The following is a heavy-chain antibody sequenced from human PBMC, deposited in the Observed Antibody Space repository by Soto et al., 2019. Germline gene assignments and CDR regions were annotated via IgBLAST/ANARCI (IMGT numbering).Heavy chain of an antibody. Sequence: QVHLVQSGAEVKKPGASVKVSCKASGYTFTSYGITWVRQAPGQGLEWMGWISAHNGNTDYAQKLQGRVIVTRDTSTSTADMELSSLLSDDTAVYDCARGRYGDYWGQGALGTVSS. CDR1: GYTFTSYG. J-gene: IGHJ4*02. D-gene: IGHD1-1*01. CDR2: ISAHNGNT. CDR3: ARGRYGDY. V-gene: IGHV1-18*01.